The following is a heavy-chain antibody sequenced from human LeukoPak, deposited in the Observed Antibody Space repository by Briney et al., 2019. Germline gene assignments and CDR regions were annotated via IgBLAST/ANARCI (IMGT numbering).Heavy chain of an antibody. CDR1: GFTFSSYW. CDR2: IKQDGSEK. D-gene: IGHD4-11*01. CDR3: ARGPINDYSNYGY. V-gene: IGHV3-7*01. Sequence: GGSLRLSCAASGFTFSSYWMSWVRQAPGKGLEWVANIKQDGSEKYYVDSVKGRFTISRDNAKNSLYLQMNSLRAEDTAVYYCARGPINDYSNYGYWGQGTLVTVSS. J-gene: IGHJ4*02.